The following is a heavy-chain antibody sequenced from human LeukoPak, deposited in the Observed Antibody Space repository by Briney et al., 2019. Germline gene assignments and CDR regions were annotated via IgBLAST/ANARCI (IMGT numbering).Heavy chain of an antibody. CDR3: AKVYILTGYFDY. V-gene: IGHV3-23*01. D-gene: IGHD3-9*01. CDR1: GFTFSSYA. Sequence: PGGSLRLSCAASGFTFSSYAMSWVRQAPGKGLEWVSAIRGSGGSTYHADSVKGRFTISRDNSKNTLYLQTNSLRAEHTAVYYCAKVYILTGYFDYWGQGTLVTVSS. CDR2: IRGSGGST. J-gene: IGHJ4*02.